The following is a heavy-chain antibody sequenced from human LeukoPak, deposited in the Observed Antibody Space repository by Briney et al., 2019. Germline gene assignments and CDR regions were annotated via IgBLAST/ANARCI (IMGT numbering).Heavy chain of an antibody. V-gene: IGHV3-11*01. CDR1: GGSISSGGYY. J-gene: IGHJ6*02. CDR2: ISSSGSTI. CDR3: ARVNTPPFVWGSYSSYYYGMDV. D-gene: IGHD1-26*01. Sequence: LSLTCTVSGGSISSGGYYWSWIRQAPGKGLEWVSYISSSGSTIYYADSVKGRFTISRDNAKNSLYLQMNSLRAEDTAVYYCARVNTPPFVWGSYSSYYYGMDVWGQGTTVTVSS.